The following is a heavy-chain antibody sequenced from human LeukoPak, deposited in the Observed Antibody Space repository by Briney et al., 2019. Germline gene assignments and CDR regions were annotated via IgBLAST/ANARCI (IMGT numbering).Heavy chain of an antibody. V-gene: IGHV3-30-3*01. CDR2: ISYDGSNK. CDR3: AREEGLTVTIDS. D-gene: IGHD4-17*01. Sequence: GALRLSCAASGFTFSSYAMHWVRQAPGKGLEGVAVISYDGSNKYYADSVKGRFTISRDNSKNTLYLQMNSLRAEDTAVYYCAREEGLTVTIDSWGQGTLVTVSS. J-gene: IGHJ4*02. CDR1: GFTFSSYA.